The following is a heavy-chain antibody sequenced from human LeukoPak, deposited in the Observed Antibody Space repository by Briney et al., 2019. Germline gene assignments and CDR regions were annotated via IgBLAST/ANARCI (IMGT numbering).Heavy chain of an antibody. CDR1: RFRFSIYA. CDR3: VKSQSELEREFDY. V-gene: IGHV3-23*01. D-gene: IGHD1-1*01. J-gene: IGHJ4*02. Sequence: QPGGSLRLSCEAPRFRFSIYAMTWVRQAPGKGLEWLSSISESGGRTRYADSVKGRFTISRDNAKNTLYLQMDSLRAEDTALYYCVKSQSELEREFDYWGQGTLVTVSS. CDR2: ISESGGRT.